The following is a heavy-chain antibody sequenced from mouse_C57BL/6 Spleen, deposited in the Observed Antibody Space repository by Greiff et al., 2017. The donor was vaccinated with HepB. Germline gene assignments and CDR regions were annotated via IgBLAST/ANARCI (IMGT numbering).Heavy chain of an antibody. CDR3: ARSRRLGAFDY. V-gene: IGHV1-61*01. D-gene: IGHD2-4*01. J-gene: IGHJ3*01. Sequence: QVQLQQSGAELVRPGSSVKLSCKASGYTFTSYWMDWVKQRSGQGLEWIGNIYPSDSETHYNQKFKDKATLTVDKSSSTAYMQLSSLTSEDSAVYYCARSRRLGAFDYWGQGTLVTVSA. CDR1: GYTFTSYW. CDR2: IYPSDSET.